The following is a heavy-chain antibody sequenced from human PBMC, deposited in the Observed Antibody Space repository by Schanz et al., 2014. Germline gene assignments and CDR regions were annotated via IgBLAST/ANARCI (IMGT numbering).Heavy chain of an antibody. J-gene: IGHJ4*02. CDR3: ARGRGTYYEVYDS. CDR2: IIPVVNFT. Sequence: QVQLVQSGAEVKKPESSVKVSCTASEDPHSSYTISWVRRAPGQGLEWVGRIIPVVNFTNYAQKFQGRVTIMMDKSTTTAYMELRSLRSEDTAVYYCARGRGTYYEVYDSWGQGTLVTVSS. V-gene: IGHV1-69*02. D-gene: IGHD1-26*01. CDR1: EDPHSSYT.